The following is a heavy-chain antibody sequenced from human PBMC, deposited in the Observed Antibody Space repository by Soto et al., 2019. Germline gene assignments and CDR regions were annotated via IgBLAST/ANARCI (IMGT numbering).Heavy chain of an antibody. CDR1: GGTFSSYS. CDR3: ARGGNATYYSDYSPPRALDI. J-gene: IGHJ3*02. CDR2: IIPFFGTA. Sequence: QVQLVQSGAEVKKPGSSVKVSCKASGGTFSSYSINWVRQAPGQGLEWMGGIIPFFGTANYGQDFQGRVTNTADASTATASIELSSLTSDDTAAYFCARGGNATYYSDYSPPRALDIWCQGTVVTVSS. D-gene: IGHD3-22*01. V-gene: IGHV1-69*01.